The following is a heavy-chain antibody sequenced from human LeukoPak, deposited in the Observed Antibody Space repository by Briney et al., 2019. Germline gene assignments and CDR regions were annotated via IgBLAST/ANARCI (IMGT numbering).Heavy chain of an antibody. CDR2: IIPKYSAS. Sequence: ASVKVSCKASGGSFSDYSINWVRQAPGQGLEWLGGIIPKYSASNYAQAFQGRVTITADESTNTVYMEMSGLRPDDTAVYYCVRPDRIFGVPAAFDAWGQGTLVAVSS. D-gene: IGHD3-3*02. V-gene: IGHV1-69*13. CDR1: GGSFSDYS. CDR3: VRPDRIFGVPAAFDA. J-gene: IGHJ3*01.